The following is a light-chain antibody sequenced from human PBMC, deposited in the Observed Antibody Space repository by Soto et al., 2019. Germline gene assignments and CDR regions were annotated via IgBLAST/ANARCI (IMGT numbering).Light chain of an antibody. CDR2: EDD. J-gene: IGLJ3*02. CDR1: SSNIGNKY. CDR3: GTWDTSLDAEV. V-gene: IGLV1-51*02. Sequence: QSVLTQPPSVSAAPGEKVTISCSGSSSNIGNKYVSWYQQLPGTAPKLLIYEDDKRPSGIPDRFSGSKSGTSATLGITGLQTGDEADYYCGTWDTSLDAEVFGGGTKLTVL.